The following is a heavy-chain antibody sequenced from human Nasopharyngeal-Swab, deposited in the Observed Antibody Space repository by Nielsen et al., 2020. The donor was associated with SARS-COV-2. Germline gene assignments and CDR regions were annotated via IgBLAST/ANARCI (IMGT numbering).Heavy chain of an antibody. CDR2: ISSSSSYI. J-gene: IGHJ6*02. V-gene: IGHV3-21*01. D-gene: IGHD1-26*01. CDR1: GFTFSSYS. Sequence: GESLKISCAASGFTFSSYSMNWVRQAPGKGLEWVSSISSSSSYIYYADSVKGRFTISRGNAKNSLYLQMNSLRAEDTAVYYCARRVVGTGNYYYGMDVWGQGTTVTVSS. CDR3: ARRVVGTGNYYYGMDV.